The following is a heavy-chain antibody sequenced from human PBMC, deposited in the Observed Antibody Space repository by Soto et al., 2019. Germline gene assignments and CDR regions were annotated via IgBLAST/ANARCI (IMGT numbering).Heavy chain of an antibody. J-gene: IGHJ5*02. CDR3: AVSPRNINWFDP. CDR2: ISVGGDTT. CDR1: GFTFDINA. Sequence: GGSLRLSCAASGFTFDINAMSWVRQSPGEGLEWVSSISVGGDTTYYRDSVKGRFTISRDNSKNTLHLQMNSLRAEDTAVYYCAVSPRNINWFDPWGQGTLVTVSS. V-gene: IGHV3-23*01.